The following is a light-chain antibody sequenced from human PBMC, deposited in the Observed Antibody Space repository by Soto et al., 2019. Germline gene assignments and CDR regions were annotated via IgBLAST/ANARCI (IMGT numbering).Light chain of an antibody. J-gene: IGLJ2*01. Sequence: QAVVTQPASVSGSPGQSITISCTGTSSDVGGYDYVSWYQQHPGKAPKLMIFDVSDRPSGVSNRFSGSKSGNTASLTISGLQAEDEAYYYCSSFTSSNTRLFGGGTKLTVL. CDR1: SSDVGGYDY. CDR3: SSFTSSNTRL. CDR2: DVS. V-gene: IGLV2-14*03.